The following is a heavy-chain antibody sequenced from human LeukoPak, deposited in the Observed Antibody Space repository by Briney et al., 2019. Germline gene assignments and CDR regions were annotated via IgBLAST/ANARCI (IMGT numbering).Heavy chain of an antibody. CDR3: ARDSGDGDYTPDMDL. J-gene: IGHJ6*03. V-gene: IGHV3-53*01. Sequence: GGSLRLSCAASGFTFDDYGMSWVRQAPGRGLEWVSVLYRDGSTYYADSVKGRFTISRDNSKNMLYLQMNSLRVEDTAVYYCARDSGDGDYTPDMDLWGKGTTVTVSS. CDR2: LYRDGST. D-gene: IGHD2-21*02. CDR1: GFTFDDYG.